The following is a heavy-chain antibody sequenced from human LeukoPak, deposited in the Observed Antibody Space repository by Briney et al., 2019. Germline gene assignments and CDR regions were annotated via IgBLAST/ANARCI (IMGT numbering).Heavy chain of an antibody. Sequence: ASVKVSCKASGYTFADYYIHWVRQAPGQGLEWMGWINPKNRGTKYAQKFQGRVTMTLDTSITTLYMELNRLTSDDTAVYYCARDQGYCSGGSCTPLAYFQHWGQGTLVTVSS. CDR3: ARDQGYCSGGSCTPLAYFQH. CDR1: GYTFADYY. J-gene: IGHJ1*01. V-gene: IGHV1-2*02. D-gene: IGHD2-15*01. CDR2: INPKNRGT.